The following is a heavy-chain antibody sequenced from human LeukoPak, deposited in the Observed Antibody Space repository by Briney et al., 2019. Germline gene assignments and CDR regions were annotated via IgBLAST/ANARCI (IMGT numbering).Heavy chain of an antibody. CDR1: GFTFSSDW. D-gene: IGHD5-12*01. J-gene: IGHJ4*02. V-gene: IGHV3-21*01. CDR3: ARAITYSGYDQGGDD. CDR2: ISSSSDYI. Sequence: GGSLRLSCAVSGFTFSSDWMIWVRQAPGRGLEWVSSISSSSDYIYYADSVKGRFTISRDNAKNPLYLQMSSLRAEDTAVYYCARAITYSGYDQGGDDWGQGTLVTVSS.